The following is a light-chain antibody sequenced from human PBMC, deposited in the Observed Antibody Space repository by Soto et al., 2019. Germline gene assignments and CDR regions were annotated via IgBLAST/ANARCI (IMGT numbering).Light chain of an antibody. J-gene: IGKJ3*01. CDR3: QQYAYSPPT. Sequence: EIVLAQSPGTLSLSPGERVILSCRASQSVTSSYLAWYQQKPGQAPRLLIYGASSRATGIPDRFSGGGSGTDFTLTISRLELEDFAVYFCQQYAYSPPTFGPGTQVDIK. CDR1: QSVTSSY. V-gene: IGKV3-20*01. CDR2: GAS.